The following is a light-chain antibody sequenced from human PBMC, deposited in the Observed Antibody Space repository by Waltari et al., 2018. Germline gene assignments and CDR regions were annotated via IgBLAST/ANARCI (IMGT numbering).Light chain of an antibody. CDR2: DAS. CDR1: QSVRNN. V-gene: IGKV3D-15*01. CDR3: QQYDNLIT. J-gene: IGKJ5*01. Sequence: EIVVTQSPAALSLSPGDRVTISCRASQSVRNNFAWYQQKPGQAPRRLIFDASTRATGIPARVSGSGSGTEFTLTINTLQSEDFGIYYCQQYDNLITFGQGTRLEIK.